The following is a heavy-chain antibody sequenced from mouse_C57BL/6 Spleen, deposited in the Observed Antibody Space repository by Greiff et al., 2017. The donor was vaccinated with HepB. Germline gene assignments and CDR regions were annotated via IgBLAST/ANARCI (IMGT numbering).Heavy chain of an antibody. Sequence: QVQLQQSGAELVMPGASVKLSCKASGYTFTSYWMHWVKQRPGQGLEWIGEIDPSDSYTNYNQKFKGKSTLTVDKSSSTAYMQLSSLTSEDSAVYYCARRSYSKSWFAYWGQGTLVTVSA. CDR1: GYTFTSYW. D-gene: IGHD2-5*01. J-gene: IGHJ3*01. CDR2: IDPSDSYT. CDR3: ARRSYSKSWFAY. V-gene: IGHV1-69*01.